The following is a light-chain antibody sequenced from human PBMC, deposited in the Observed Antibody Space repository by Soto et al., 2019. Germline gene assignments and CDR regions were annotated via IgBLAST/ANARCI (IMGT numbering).Light chain of an antibody. CDR2: DVS. J-gene: IGLJ2*01. CDR3: SSYTSSHVV. V-gene: IGLV2-14*01. Sequence: QSALTQPASVSGSPGQSITISCTGTSSDVGGYNYVSWYQQHPGKAPKLMIYDVSNRPSGVSNRFSGSKSGNTASLTISGLQAEDEADYCCSSYTSSHVVFGGGTKLTVL. CDR1: SSDVGGYNY.